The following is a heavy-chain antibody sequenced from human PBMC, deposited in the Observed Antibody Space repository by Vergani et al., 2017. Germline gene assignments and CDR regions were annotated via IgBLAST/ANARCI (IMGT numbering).Heavy chain of an antibody. CDR3: ARVPRRLRIAAAGTYAFDI. D-gene: IGHD6-13*01. V-gene: IGHV3-74*01. Sequence: EVQLVESGGGLVQPGGSLRLSCAASGFTFSSYWMHWVRQAPGKGLVWVSRINSDGSSTSYADSVKGRFTISRDNAKNTLYLPMNSLRAEDTAVYYCARVPRRLRIAAAGTYAFDIWGQGTMVTVSS. J-gene: IGHJ3*02. CDR1: GFTFSSYW. CDR2: INSDGSST.